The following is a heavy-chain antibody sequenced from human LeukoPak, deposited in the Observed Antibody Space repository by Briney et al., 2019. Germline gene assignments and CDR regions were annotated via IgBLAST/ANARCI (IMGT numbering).Heavy chain of an antibody. CDR1: GGSFSGCY. CDR2: INHSGST. Sequence: SETLSLTCAVYGGSFSGCYWSWTRQPPGKGLEWIGEINHSGSTNYNPSLKSRVTISVDTSKNQFSLKLSSVTAADTAVYYCARRAMVRGVTNWGQGTLVTVSS. CDR3: ARRAMVRGVTN. D-gene: IGHD3-10*01. J-gene: IGHJ4*02. V-gene: IGHV4-34*01.